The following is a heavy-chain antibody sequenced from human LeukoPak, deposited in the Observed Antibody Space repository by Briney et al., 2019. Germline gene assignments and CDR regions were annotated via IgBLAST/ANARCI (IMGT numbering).Heavy chain of an antibody. CDR3: ASGSSNSWYDY. J-gene: IGHJ4*02. D-gene: IGHD6-13*01. V-gene: IGHV5-10-1*01. CDR2: IDPSDSYT. CDR1: GYSFTSNW. Sequence: GESLKISRKASGYSFTSNWITWVRQMPGKGLEWMGRIDPSDSYTNYSPSFQCHVTNSVDKSISTAYLQWSSLKASDIAIYYCASGSSNSWYDYWGQGTLVTVSS.